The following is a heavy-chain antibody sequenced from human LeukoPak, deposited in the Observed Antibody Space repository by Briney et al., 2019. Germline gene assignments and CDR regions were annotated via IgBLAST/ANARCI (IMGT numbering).Heavy chain of an antibody. CDR3: ARVELDYDFWSGYYTY. V-gene: IGHV4-4*02. CDR1: GGSISSSNW. D-gene: IGHD3-3*01. J-gene: IGHJ4*02. Sequence: SETLSLTCAVSGGSISSSNWWSWVRQPPGKGLEWIGEIYHSGSTNYNPSLKSRVTISVDKSKNQFSLKLSSVTAADTAVYYCARVELDYDFWSGYYTYWGQGTLVTVSS. CDR2: IYHSGST.